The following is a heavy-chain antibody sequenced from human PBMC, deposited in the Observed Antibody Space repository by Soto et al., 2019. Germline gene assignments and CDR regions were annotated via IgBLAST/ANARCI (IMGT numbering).Heavy chain of an antibody. CDR1: GFPFSSSW. Sequence: EVQLVESGGDLVQPGGSLRVSCAASGFPFSSSWMHWFRQAPGKGLVWVSRINSGGTTSYYADSVKGRFTISRDNAKNTLYLQMTSLRVDDTAVYFCASGGSGTYGRGDPWGQGTLVSVSS. CDR2: INSGGTTS. CDR3: ASGGSGTYGRGDP. V-gene: IGHV3-74*01. J-gene: IGHJ5*02. D-gene: IGHD1-26*01.